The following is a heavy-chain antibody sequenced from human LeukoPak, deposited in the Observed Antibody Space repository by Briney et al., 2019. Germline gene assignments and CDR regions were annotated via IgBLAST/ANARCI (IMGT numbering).Heavy chain of an antibody. J-gene: IGHJ3*02. CDR1: GFTFSSYW. D-gene: IGHD2-2*01. CDR3: ARVGPAATLRGAFDI. CDR2: IKQDGSEK. Sequence: GGSLRLSCAASGFTFSSYWMSWVRQAPGKGLEWVANIKQDGSEKYYVDSVKGRFTISRDNAKNSLYLQMNSLRAEDTALYHCARVGPAATLRGAFDIWGQGTMVTVSS. V-gene: IGHV3-7*03.